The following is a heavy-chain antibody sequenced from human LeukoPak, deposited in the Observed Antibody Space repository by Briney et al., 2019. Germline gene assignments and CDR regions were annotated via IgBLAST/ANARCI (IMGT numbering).Heavy chain of an antibody. Sequence: GGSPRLSCAASGFTFDDYGMSWVRQAPGKGLEWVSGINWNGGSTGYADSVKGRFTISRDNAKNSLYLQMNSLRAEDTALYYCARETSSGYYYYYMDVWGKGTTVTVSS. CDR2: INWNGGST. J-gene: IGHJ6*03. CDR1: GFTFDDYG. V-gene: IGHV3-20*04. CDR3: ARETSSGYYYYYMDV. D-gene: IGHD6-19*01.